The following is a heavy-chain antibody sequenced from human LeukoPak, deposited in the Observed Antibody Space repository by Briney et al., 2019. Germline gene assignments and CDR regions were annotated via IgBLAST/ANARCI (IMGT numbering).Heavy chain of an antibody. J-gene: IGHJ4*02. V-gene: IGHV1-69*04. D-gene: IGHD3-10*01. CDR2: IIPILGIA. CDR3: ARDLPLGVGLSFDY. Sequence: SVKVSCKASGGTFSSYAISWVRQAPGQGLEWMGRIIPILGIANYAQKFQGRVTITADKSTSTAYMELSSLRSEDTAVYYCARDLPLGVGLSFDYWGQGTLVTVSS. CDR1: GGTFSSYA.